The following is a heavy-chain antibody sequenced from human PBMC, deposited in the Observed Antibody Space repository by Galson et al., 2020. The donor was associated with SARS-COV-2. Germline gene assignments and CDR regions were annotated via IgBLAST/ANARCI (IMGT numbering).Heavy chain of an antibody. CDR1: GGSISSSTYY. V-gene: IGHV4-39*01. D-gene: IGHD3-10*01. CDR3: ASRFGSGTYYTKES. Sequence: SETLSLTCAVSGGSISSSTYYWGWIRHPTGKGLEWIGSIYYSANTYYNPSLQSRVTISVDTSKNQFSLKLSSVTAADTAVYYCASRFGSGTYYTKESWVQGILVTVSS. CDR2: IYYSANT. J-gene: IGHJ5*02.